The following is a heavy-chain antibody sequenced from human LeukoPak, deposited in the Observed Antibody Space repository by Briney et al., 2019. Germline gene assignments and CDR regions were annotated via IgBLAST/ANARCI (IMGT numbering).Heavy chain of an antibody. V-gene: IGHV3-33*03. CDR1: GFTFSSYG. Sequence: GGSLRLSCAASGFTFSSYGMHWVRRAPGKGLEWVSVIWYDGSSKYYADSVKGRFTISRDNAKNSLYLQMNSLRAEDTAVYYCARNSSAWGQGALVTVSS. CDR2: IWYDGSSK. CDR3: ARNSSA. J-gene: IGHJ5*02. D-gene: IGHD2-15*01.